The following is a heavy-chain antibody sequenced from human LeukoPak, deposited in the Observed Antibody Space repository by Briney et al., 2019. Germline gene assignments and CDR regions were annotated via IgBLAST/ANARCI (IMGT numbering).Heavy chain of an antibody. D-gene: IGHD5-18*01. CDR3: ARNSYGIDY. Sequence: SETLSLTCTVSGGSISSYYRSWIRQPPGKGLEWIGYIYYSGSTNYNPSLKSRVTISVDTSKNQFSLKLSSVTAADTAVYYCARNSYGIDYWGQGTLVTVSS. CDR2: IYYSGST. J-gene: IGHJ4*02. V-gene: IGHV4-59*12. CDR1: GGSISSYY.